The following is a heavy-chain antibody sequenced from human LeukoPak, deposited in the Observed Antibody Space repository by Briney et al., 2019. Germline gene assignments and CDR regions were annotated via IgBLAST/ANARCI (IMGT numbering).Heavy chain of an antibody. CDR3: ARQTATGYSDY. CDR1: GYSFTRYW. Sequence: GESLKISCKGSGYSFTRYWIGWVRQMPGKGLEWMGIIYPGDSDTRYSPSFQGQVTISADKSINTAYLQWRSLKASDTATYYCARQTATGYSDYWGQGALVTVSS. V-gene: IGHV5-51*01. J-gene: IGHJ4*02. CDR2: IYPGDSDT. D-gene: IGHD3-9*01.